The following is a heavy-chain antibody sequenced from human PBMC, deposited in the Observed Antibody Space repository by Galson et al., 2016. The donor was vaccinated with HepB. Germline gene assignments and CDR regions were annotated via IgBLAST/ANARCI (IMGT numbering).Heavy chain of an antibody. CDR2: IWYDGSSE. CDR1: GITFSIYG. D-gene: IGHD3-9*01. Sequence: SLRLSCAASGITFSIYGMHWVRQAPGKGLEWVAMIWYDGSSEYYADSVKGRFTISRDNARNTLYLQMDRLRADDTAVYYCGRDRAVRSIDLWGQGAGVTVSS. V-gene: IGHV3-33*01. J-gene: IGHJ4*02. CDR3: GRDRAVRSIDL.